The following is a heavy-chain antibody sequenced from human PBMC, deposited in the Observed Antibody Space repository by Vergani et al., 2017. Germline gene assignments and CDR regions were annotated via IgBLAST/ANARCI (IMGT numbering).Heavy chain of an antibody. D-gene: IGHD6-6*01. CDR2: IIPIFGTA. J-gene: IGHJ6*03. CDR1: GGTFSSYA. Sequence: QVQLVQSGAEVKKPGSSVKVSCKASGGTFSSYAISWVRQAPGQGLEWMGGIIPIFGTANYAQKFQGRVTITADESTSTAYMELSSLRSEDTAVYYCAXDLVYSSSEIDYYYYMDVWGKGTTVTVSS. V-gene: IGHV1-69*01. CDR3: AXDLVYSSSEIDYYYYMDV.